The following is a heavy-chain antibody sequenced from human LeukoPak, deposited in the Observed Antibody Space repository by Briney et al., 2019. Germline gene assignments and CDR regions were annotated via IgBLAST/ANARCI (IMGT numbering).Heavy chain of an antibody. J-gene: IGHJ4*02. V-gene: IGHV3-9*01. CDR2: ISWNSGSI. Sequence: GRSLRLSCAASGFTFDDYAMHWVRQAPGKGLEWVSGISWNSGSIGYADSVKGRFTISRDNAKNTVYLQMNSLRAEDTAVYYCAKALGSSGWYSVDYWGQGTLVTVSS. CDR3: AKALGSSGWYSVDY. CDR1: GFTFDDYA. D-gene: IGHD6-19*01.